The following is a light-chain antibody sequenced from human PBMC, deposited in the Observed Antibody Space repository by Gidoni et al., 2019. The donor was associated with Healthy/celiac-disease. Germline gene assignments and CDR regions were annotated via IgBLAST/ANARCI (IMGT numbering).Light chain of an antibody. J-gene: IGLJ3*02. CDR2: EVS. Sequence: QSALTQPHSASGSPGQSVTISCTGTSSDVGGYNYVSWYKQHPGKAPKLRIYEVSKRPSGVPDRFSGSKSGNTASLTVSGLQAEDEADYYCSAYAGSNAWVFVGGTKLTVL. V-gene: IGLV2-8*01. CDR1: SSDVGGYNY. CDR3: SAYAGSNAWV.